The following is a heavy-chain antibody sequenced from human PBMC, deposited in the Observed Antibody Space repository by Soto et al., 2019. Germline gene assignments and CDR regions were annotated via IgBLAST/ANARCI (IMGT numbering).Heavy chain of an antibody. J-gene: IGHJ5*02. CDR1: GYTFTSYD. CDR3: AREREGSGFDP. Sequence: ASVKVSCKASGYTFTSYDINWVRQATGQGLEWMGWMNPNSGNTAYALKFQGRVTMTRNTSISTAYMELSSLRSEDTAVYYCAREREGSGFDPWCQGTLVTVSS. CDR2: MNPNSGNT. V-gene: IGHV1-8*01. D-gene: IGHD1-26*01.